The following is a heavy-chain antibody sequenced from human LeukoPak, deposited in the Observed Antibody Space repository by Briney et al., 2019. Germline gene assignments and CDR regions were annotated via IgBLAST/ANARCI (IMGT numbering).Heavy chain of an antibody. V-gene: IGHV3-23*01. CDR2: ISDGGDTT. CDR1: GFTFSNNG. CDR3: ARAKVPGTYYAMDV. J-gene: IGHJ6*02. Sequence: GGSLRLSCAASGFTFSNNGMTWVRQAPGKGMEWVTGISDGGDTTYDAGSVKGRFTVSRDNSKNILYLQMNSLRAEDTAVYYCARAKVPGTYYAMDVWGQGTTVTVSS. D-gene: IGHD6-19*01.